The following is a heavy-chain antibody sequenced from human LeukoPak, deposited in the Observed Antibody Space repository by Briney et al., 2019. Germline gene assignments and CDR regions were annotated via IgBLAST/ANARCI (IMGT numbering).Heavy chain of an antibody. J-gene: IGHJ4*02. Sequence: PSETLSLTCAVSGGSISSGGYSWSWIRQPPGKGLEWIGYIYYSGSTNYNPSLKSRVTISVDTSKNQFSLKLSSVTAADTAVYYCARSGYSSGIGYWGQGTLVTVSS. D-gene: IGHD6-19*01. V-gene: IGHV4-61*08. CDR1: GGSISSGGYS. CDR3: ARSGYSSGIGY. CDR2: IYYSGST.